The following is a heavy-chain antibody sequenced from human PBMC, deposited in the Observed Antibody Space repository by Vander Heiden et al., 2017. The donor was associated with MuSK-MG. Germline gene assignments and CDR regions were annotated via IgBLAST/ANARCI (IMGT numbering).Heavy chain of an antibody. J-gene: IGHJ6*03. CDR3: AKLAEPYYYYYYMDV. V-gene: IGHV3-30*18. CDR2: ISYDGRKM. CDR1: GFTFSTYG. D-gene: IGHD6-19*01. Sequence: QVQVVESGGGVVQPGRSLGLSCAAPGFTFSTYGMHWVRQAPGKGLEWVAVISYDGRKMSYADSVKGRFTISRDNSNNTLHLQMSSLRPEDTAVYYCAKLAEPYYYYYYMDVWGKGTTVTVSS.